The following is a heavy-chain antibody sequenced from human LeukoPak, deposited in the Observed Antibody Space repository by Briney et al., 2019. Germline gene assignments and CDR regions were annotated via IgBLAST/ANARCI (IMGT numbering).Heavy chain of an antibody. Sequence: SETLSLTCAVYGGSFSGYYWSWIRQPPGKGLEWIGEINHSGSTNYNPSLKSRVTISVDTSKNQFSLKLSSVTAADTAVYYCARAPTYYDIPWYFDLWGRGTLVTVSS. J-gene: IGHJ2*01. V-gene: IGHV4-34*01. D-gene: IGHD3-9*01. CDR3: ARAPTYYDIPWYFDL. CDR2: INHSGST. CDR1: GGSFSGYY.